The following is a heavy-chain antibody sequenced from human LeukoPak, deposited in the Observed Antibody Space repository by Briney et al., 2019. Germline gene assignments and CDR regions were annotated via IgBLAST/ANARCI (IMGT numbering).Heavy chain of an antibody. CDR1: GYSFTSYW. V-gene: IGHV5-51*01. CDR2: IYPGDSDT. D-gene: IGHD3-10*01. Sequence: GESLKISCQGSGYSFTSYWIGWVRQMPGKGLEWMGIIYPGDSDTRYSPSFQGQVTISADKSISTAYLQWSSLKASDTAMYYCARAPLSGSAEGGFDYWGQGTLVTVSS. CDR3: ARAPLSGSAEGGFDY. J-gene: IGHJ4*02.